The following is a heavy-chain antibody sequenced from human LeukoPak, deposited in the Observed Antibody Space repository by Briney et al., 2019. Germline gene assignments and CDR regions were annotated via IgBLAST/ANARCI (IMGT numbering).Heavy chain of an antibody. V-gene: IGHV3-30-3*01. CDR1: GFTFSSYA. CDR3: ARVGFHSPYAFDI. D-gene: IGHD1-26*01. J-gene: IGHJ3*02. CDR2: ISYDGSNK. Sequence: PGGSLRLSCAASGFTFSSYAMHWVRQAPGKGLEWVAVISYDGSNKYYADSVKGRFTISRDNSKNTLYLQMNSLRAEDTAVYYCARVGFHSPYAFDIWGQGTMVTVSS.